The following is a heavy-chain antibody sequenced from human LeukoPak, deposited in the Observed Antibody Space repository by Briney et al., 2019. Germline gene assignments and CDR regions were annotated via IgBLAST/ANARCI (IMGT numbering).Heavy chain of an antibody. CDR1: GGSISSYY. V-gene: IGHV4-59*01. Sequence: SETLSLTCTVSGGSISSYYWSWIRQPPGKGLEWIGYISYSGATKYNPSLKSRVTISADRSRNQFSLQLNSVTAADSAVYFCARVAAASRVDFWGQGTLVTVSS. CDR3: ARVAAASRVDF. D-gene: IGHD2-15*01. CDR2: ISYSGAT. J-gene: IGHJ4*02.